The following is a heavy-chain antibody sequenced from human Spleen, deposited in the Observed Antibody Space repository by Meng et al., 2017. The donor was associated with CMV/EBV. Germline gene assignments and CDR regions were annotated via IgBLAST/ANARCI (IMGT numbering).Heavy chain of an antibody. V-gene: IGHV3-15*07. CDR1: GFTFGDYA. D-gene: IGHD3-16*02. CDR3: TRDRSLYFFDY. Sequence: GGSLRLSCTASGFTFGDYAMNWVRQAPGKGLEWVGRIKSNPDGGTTDYAAPVKGRFTISRDDSKNTLYLQMNSLKTEDTATYYCTRDRSLYFFDYWGQGTLVTVSS. CDR2: IKSNPDGGTT. J-gene: IGHJ4*02.